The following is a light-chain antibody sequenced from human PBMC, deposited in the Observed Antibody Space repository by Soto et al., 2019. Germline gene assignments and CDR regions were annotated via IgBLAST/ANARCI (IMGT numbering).Light chain of an antibody. Sequence: EVVLTQSPGTLSLSPGERATLSCRASQSVSSSYLAWYQQRPGQAPRLLIYGASSRATGIPDRFSGSRSGTDFTLTISRLEPEDSTVYYCQQYGSSRGTFGGGTKVEIK. V-gene: IGKV3-20*01. CDR3: QQYGSSRGT. J-gene: IGKJ4*01. CDR2: GAS. CDR1: QSVSSSY.